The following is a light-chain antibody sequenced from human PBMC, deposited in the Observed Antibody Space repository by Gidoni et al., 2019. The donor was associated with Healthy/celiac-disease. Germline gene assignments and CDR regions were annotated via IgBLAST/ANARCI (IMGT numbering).Light chain of an antibody. V-gene: IGKV1-5*01. CDR1: QSISSW. CDR2: DAS. J-gene: IGKJ1*01. CDR3: QQYNSYSPT. Sequence: DIQLTQSPHTMPASVGDRVTTTFRASQSISSWLAGYQQKPGKAPKPLIYDASSLESGVQSRFSGSGSGTEFTLTISSLQPDDFATYYCQQYNSYSPTFGQGTKVEIK.